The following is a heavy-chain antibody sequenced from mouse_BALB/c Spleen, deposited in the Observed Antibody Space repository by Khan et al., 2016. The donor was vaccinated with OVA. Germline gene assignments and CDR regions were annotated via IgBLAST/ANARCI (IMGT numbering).Heavy chain of an antibody. J-gene: IGHJ3*01. CDR2: INPSNGYT. V-gene: IGHV1-4*01. CDR1: GYTFTSYT. Sequence: VQLQQSGAELARPGASVKMSCKASGYTFTSYTIHWIKERPGQGLEWIGNINPSNGYTNYNQKFKDKATLTTDKSSTTAYLQLSSLTSDDSAVYNRVRDGADHRNDGWFAYWGQGTLVTVSA. D-gene: IGHD2-14*01. CDR3: VRDGADHRNDGWFAY.